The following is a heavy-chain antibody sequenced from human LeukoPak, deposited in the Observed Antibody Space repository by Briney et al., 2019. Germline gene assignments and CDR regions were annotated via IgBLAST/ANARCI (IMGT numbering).Heavy chain of an antibody. J-gene: IGHJ3*02. V-gene: IGHV1-2*02. Sequence: GASVKVSCKASGYTFTGYYMHWVRQAPGQGLEWMGWINPNSGGTNYAQKFQGRVTMTRDTSISTAYMELSRLRSDDTAVYYCARGQGSYYGATDAFDIWGQGTMVTVPS. CDR2: INPNSGGT. CDR3: ARGQGSYYGATDAFDI. D-gene: IGHD1-26*01. CDR1: GYTFTGYY.